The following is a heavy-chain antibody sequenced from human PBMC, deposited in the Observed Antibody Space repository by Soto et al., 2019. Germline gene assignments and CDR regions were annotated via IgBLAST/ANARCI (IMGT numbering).Heavy chain of an antibody. Sequence: QLQLQESGPGLVKPSETLSLTCTVSGGSISSSSYYWGWIRQPPGKGLEWIGSIYYSGSTYYNPSLKSRVTISVDTSKNQFSLKLSSVTAADTAVYYCARHPNCSGGSCYPDFDYWDQGTLVTVSS. J-gene: IGHJ4*02. CDR1: GGSISSSSYY. D-gene: IGHD2-15*01. CDR3: ARHPNCSGGSCYPDFDY. V-gene: IGHV4-39*01. CDR2: IYYSGST.